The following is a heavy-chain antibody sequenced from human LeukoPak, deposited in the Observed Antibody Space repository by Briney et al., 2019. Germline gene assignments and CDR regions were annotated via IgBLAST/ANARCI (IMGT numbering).Heavy chain of an antibody. D-gene: IGHD6-13*01. CDR3: ARHPIVVAGTTVDY. Sequence: SETLSLTCTVSGGSISSSSYYWGWIRQPPGKGLEWLGNIYYSGSTYYSPSLKSRVTISVDTSKNQFSLKLSSVTAADTAVYYCARHPIVVAGTTVDYWGQGTLVTVSS. CDR1: GGSISSSSYY. V-gene: IGHV4-39*01. J-gene: IGHJ4*02. CDR2: IYYSGST.